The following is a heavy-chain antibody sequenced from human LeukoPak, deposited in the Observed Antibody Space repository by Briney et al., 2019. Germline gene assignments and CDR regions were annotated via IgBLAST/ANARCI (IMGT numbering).Heavy chain of an antibody. CDR3: AIVGYIAAAGIQLSLWFDP. D-gene: IGHD6-13*01. V-gene: IGHV1-18*01. CDR2: ISAYNGNT. CDR1: GYTFTSYG. J-gene: IGHJ5*02. Sequence: GASVKVSCKASGYTFTSYGISWVRQAPGQGLEWMGWISAYNGNTNYAQKLQGRVTMTTDTSTSTAYMELRSLRSDDTAVYYCAIVGYIAAAGIQLSLWFDPWGQGTLVTVSS.